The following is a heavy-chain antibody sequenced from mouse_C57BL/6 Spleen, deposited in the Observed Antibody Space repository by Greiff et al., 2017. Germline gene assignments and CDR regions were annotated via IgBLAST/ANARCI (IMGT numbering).Heavy chain of an antibody. V-gene: IGHV5-9*01. Sequence: EVMLEESGGGLVKPGGSLKLSCAASGFTFSSYTMSWVRQTPEKRLEWVATISGGGGNTYYPDSVKGRFTVSRDNAKHNLYLQMDSLRSEKKALCYCASSIQLTANYNYRGQGTTLTV. CDR3: ASSIQLTANYNY. D-gene: IGHD4-1*01. CDR1: GFTFSSYT. CDR2: ISGGGGNT. J-gene: IGHJ2*01.